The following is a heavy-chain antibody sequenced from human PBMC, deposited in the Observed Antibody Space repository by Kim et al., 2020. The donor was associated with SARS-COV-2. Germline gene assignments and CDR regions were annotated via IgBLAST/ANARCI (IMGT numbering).Heavy chain of an antibody. V-gene: IGHV3-48*04. Sequence: IYYADCVKCRVTISRDNAKNSLYLQMNSLRAEDTAVYYCADLYCSGGSCPNWGQGTLVTVSS. CDR3: ADLYCSGGSCPN. D-gene: IGHD2-15*01. CDR2: I. J-gene: IGHJ4*02.